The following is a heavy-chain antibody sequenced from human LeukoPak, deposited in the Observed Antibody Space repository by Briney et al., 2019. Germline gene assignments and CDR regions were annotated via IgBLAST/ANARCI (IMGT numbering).Heavy chain of an antibody. CDR2: IKQDGSGK. CDR3: ARDDRYAYYPD. J-gene: IGHJ4*02. D-gene: IGHD3-16*01. V-gene: IGHV3-7*04. Sequence: GGSLRLSCAASGFTFSSYWMSWVRQAPGKGLEWVANIKQDGSGKNYVDSVKGRFTISRDNAKNSLYLQMNSLRADDTAVYYCARDDRYAYYPDWGQGTLVTVSS. CDR1: GFTFSSYW.